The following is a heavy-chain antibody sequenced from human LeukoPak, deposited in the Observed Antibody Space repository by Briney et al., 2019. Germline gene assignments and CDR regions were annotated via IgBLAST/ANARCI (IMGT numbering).Heavy chain of an antibody. V-gene: IGHV4-34*01. Sequence: LETLSLTCAVYGGSFSGYYWSWIRQPPGKGLEWIGEINHSGSTNYNPSLKSRVTISVDTSKNQFSLKLSSVTAADTAVYYCVRDKYSYGPIGFDYWGQGTLVTVSS. CDR3: VRDKYSYGPIGFDY. CDR2: INHSGST. J-gene: IGHJ4*02. CDR1: GGSFSGYY. D-gene: IGHD5-18*01.